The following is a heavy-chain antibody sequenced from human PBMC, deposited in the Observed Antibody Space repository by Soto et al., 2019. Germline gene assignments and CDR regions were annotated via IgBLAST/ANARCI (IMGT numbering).Heavy chain of an antibody. Sequence: QVQLQESGPGLVKPSGTLSLTCAVSGGSISSSHWWTWVRQPPGKGLKWIGEIYHSGDTNYNPSLKSRVTILVDKSKKQFSLKLSSVTAADTAIYYCARRDSSGWYNGVFDYWGQGTLVAVSS. CDR3: ARRDSSGWYNGVFDY. CDR1: GGSISSSHW. J-gene: IGHJ4*02. V-gene: IGHV4-4*02. CDR2: IYHSGDT. D-gene: IGHD6-19*01.